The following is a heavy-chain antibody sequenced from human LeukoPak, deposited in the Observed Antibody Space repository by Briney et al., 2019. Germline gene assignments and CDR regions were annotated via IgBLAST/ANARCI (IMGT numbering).Heavy chain of an antibody. V-gene: IGHV1-18*01. CDR3: ARLYGSGSTNWFDP. D-gene: IGHD3-10*01. CDR1: GYTFTSYG. Sequence: ASVKVSCKASGYTFTSYGISWVRQAPGQGPEWMGWISAYNGNTNYAQKLQGRVTMTTDTSTSTAYMELRSLRSDDTAVYYCARLYGSGSTNWFDPWGQGTLVTVSS. CDR2: ISAYNGNT. J-gene: IGHJ5*02.